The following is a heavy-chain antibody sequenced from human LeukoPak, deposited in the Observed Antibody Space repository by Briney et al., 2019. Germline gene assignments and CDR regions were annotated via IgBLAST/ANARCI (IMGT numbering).Heavy chain of an antibody. CDR3: TREQKGGMDV. CDR1: GFTFGDYA. V-gene: IGHV3-49*04. Sequence: GGSLRLSCTPSGFTFGDYAMTWVRQAPGKGLEWVGFIRSKAYGGTTEYAASVKGRFTISRDDSKSIAYLQMSSLKTEDTAVYYCTREQKGGMDVWGQGTTVTVSS. J-gene: IGHJ6*02. CDR2: IRSKAYGGTT.